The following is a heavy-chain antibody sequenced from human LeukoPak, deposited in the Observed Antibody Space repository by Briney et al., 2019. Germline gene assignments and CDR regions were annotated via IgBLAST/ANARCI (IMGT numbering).Heavy chain of an antibody. CDR2: INPNSGST. J-gene: IGHJ4*02. CDR1: GYTFTGYY. V-gene: IGHV1-2*06. CDR3: ARGRAARPDY. D-gene: IGHD6-6*01. Sequence: ASVKVSCKASGYTFTGYYMHLVRQAPGQGLEWMGRINPNSGSTNYAQKFQGRVTMTRDTSISTAYMELSRLRSDDTAVYYCARGRAARPDYWGQGTLVTVSS.